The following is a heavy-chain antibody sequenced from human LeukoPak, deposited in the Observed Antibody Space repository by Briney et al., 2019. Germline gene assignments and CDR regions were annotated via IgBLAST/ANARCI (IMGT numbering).Heavy chain of an antibody. CDR2: INHSGST. Sequence: KPSETLSLTCAVYGGSFSGYYWSWIRQPPGKGLEWIGEINHSGSTNYNPSLKSRVTISVDTSKDQFPLKLSSVTAADTAVYYCAGSGDYFDYWGQGTLVTVSS. D-gene: IGHD4-17*01. V-gene: IGHV4-34*01. CDR1: GGSFSGYY. J-gene: IGHJ4*02. CDR3: AGSGDYFDY.